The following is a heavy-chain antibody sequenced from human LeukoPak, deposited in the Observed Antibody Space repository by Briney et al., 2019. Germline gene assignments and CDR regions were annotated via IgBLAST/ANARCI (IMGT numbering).Heavy chain of an antibody. D-gene: IGHD1-1*01. CDR2: ITGDGSST. CDR1: EFTFSTYW. CDR3: ARSNWPYYFDY. J-gene: IGHJ4*02. Sequence: PGGSLRLSCAASEFTFSTYWMHWVRQAPGKRLVWVSWITGDGSSTRYADSVKGRFTISRDNAKNTLYLQVNSLRAEDTAVYYCARSNWPYYFDYWGQGTLVTVSS. V-gene: IGHV3-74*01.